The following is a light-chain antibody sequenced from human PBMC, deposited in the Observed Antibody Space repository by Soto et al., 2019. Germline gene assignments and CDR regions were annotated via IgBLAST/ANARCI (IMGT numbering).Light chain of an antibody. J-gene: IGLJ2*01. Sequence: QSVLXXPPSVSGAPGQRVTISCXXXSSNIGAGYDVHWYQQLPGTAPKLLIYGNSNRPSGVPDRFSGSKSGTSASLAITGLQAEDEADYYCQSYDSSLSGSVFGGGTQLTVL. CDR1: SSNIGAGYD. V-gene: IGLV1-40*01. CDR3: QSYDSSLSGSV. CDR2: GNS.